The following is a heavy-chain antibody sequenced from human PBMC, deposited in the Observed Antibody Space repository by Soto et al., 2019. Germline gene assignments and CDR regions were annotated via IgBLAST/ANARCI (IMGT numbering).Heavy chain of an antibody. CDR3: ARPYDSRSGWFDP. Sequence: GASVKVSCKASGYTFTSYYMHWVRQAPGQGLEWMGWISAYNGNTNYAQKLQGRVTMTTDTSTSTAYMELRSLRSDDTAVYYCARPYDSRSGWFDPWGQGTLVTVSS. CDR1: GYTFTSYY. J-gene: IGHJ5*02. D-gene: IGHD3-22*01. CDR2: ISAYNGNT. V-gene: IGHV1-18*04.